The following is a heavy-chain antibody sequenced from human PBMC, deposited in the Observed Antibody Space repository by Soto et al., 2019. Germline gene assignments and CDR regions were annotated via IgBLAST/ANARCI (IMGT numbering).Heavy chain of an antibody. V-gene: IGHV4-38-2*02. CDR3: AREKVGTTFFDN. Sequence: PSETLSLTCSVSGFAISRVYYWSWVRQPPGKGLEWIGSIYPSVSSYHNPSLATRLRLSIDTSKNQFTLNLTSVTAADTALYFCAREKVGTTFFDNWGQGIQVTASS. CDR2: IYPSVSS. J-gene: IGHJ4*02. CDR1: GFAISRVYY. D-gene: IGHD1-1*01.